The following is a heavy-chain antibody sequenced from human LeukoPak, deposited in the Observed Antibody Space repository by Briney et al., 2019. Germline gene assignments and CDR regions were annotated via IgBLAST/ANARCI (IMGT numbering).Heavy chain of an antibody. V-gene: IGHV4-30-2*01. CDR1: GGSISSGDYY. CDR2: IYHSGST. Sequence: SETLSLTCAVSGGSISSGDYYWSWIRQPPGKGLEWIGYIYHSGSTYYNPSLKSRVTISVDRSKNQFSLKLSSVTAADTAVYYCARRCSSTSCYGHFDYWGQGTLVTVSS. CDR3: ARRCSSTSCYGHFDY. J-gene: IGHJ4*02. D-gene: IGHD2-2*01.